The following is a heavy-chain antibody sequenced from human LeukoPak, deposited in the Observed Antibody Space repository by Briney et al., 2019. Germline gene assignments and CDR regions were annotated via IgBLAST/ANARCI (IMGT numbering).Heavy chain of an antibody. CDR3: ATFGLVAALDL. CDR2: INQAGSET. Sequence: GGSLRLSCAASGFSFNAYWRAWVRQAPGTGLEWVANINQAGSETFHVDPVKGRFSISRDHAKNLVYLQMNSLRAEDTAVYYCATFGLVAALDLWGQGTLVTVSS. CDR1: GFSFNAYW. J-gene: IGHJ4*02. V-gene: IGHV3-7*01. D-gene: IGHD5-12*01.